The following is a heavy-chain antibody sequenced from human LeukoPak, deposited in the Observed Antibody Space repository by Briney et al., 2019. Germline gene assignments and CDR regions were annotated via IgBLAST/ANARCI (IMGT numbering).Heavy chain of an antibody. CDR1: GGSISSGGYY. J-gene: IGHJ3*02. CDR3: AREIDRTIIGPGI. CDR2: IYYSGST. V-gene: IGHV4-31*03. D-gene: IGHD3-22*01. Sequence: TLSLTCTVSGGSISSGGYYWSWIRQHPGKGLEWIGYIYYSGSTYYNPSLKSRVSILVDTSKNQFSLKLSSVTAADTAVYYCAREIDRTIIGPGIWGQGTMVTVSS.